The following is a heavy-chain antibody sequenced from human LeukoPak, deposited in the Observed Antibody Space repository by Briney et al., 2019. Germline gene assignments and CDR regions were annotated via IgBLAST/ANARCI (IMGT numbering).Heavy chain of an antibody. V-gene: IGHV3-21*01. Sequence: GGSLRLSCAASGFTFSNYAMNWVRQAPGKGLEWVSVIRSSGSGGSTYYADSVKGRFTISRDNAKNSLYLQMNSLRAEDTAVYYCARDLVAVAGPGDCGQGTPVTVSS. CDR2: IRSSGSGGST. CDR3: ARDLVAVAGPGD. J-gene: IGHJ4*02. CDR1: GFTFSNYA. D-gene: IGHD6-19*01.